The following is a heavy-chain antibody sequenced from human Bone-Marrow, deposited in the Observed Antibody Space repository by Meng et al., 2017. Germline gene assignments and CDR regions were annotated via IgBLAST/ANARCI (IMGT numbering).Heavy chain of an antibody. J-gene: IGHJ4*02. CDR3: AKRSHGLLTGYYWIAEAEDYFDY. Sequence: GGSLRPSCVASGSTSSSIAMSWVRQVPGKGLEWVSAISGRGGSTYYADSVKGRFTISRDNSKNTLYLQINSLRAEDTAVYYCAKRSHGLLTGYYWIAEAEDYFDYWGQGTLVTVSS. D-gene: IGHD3-9*01. CDR1: GSTSSSIA. V-gene: IGHV3-23*01. CDR2: ISGRGGST.